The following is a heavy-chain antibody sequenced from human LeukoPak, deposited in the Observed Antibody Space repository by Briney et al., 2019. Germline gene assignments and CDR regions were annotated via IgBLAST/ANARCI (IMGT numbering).Heavy chain of an antibody. CDR3: TRDAEISGYTWYNWFDP. Sequence: RPSETLSLTCAVYGGSFSGYYWSWIRQPPGKGLEWIGEINHSGSTKYNPSLESRVTISVDTSKSQFSLQLSSVTAADTAVYYCTRDAEISGYTWYNWFDPWGQGILVTVSS. CDR1: GGSFSGYY. D-gene: IGHD3-22*01. V-gene: IGHV4-34*01. CDR2: INHSGST. J-gene: IGHJ5*02.